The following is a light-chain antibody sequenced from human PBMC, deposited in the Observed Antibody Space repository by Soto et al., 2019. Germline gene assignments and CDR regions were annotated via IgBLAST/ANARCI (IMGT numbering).Light chain of an antibody. CDR2: DTN. Sequence: QSVLTQPPSVSAAPGQKVTISCSGSASNIGSNYVSWYRQIPGTAPKLLIYDTNERPSGTSDRFSGSKSGTSATLDITGLQTGDEADYYCGTWDTSLSAGVFGGGTKVTVL. CDR1: ASNIGSNY. V-gene: IGLV1-51*01. CDR3: GTWDTSLSAGV. J-gene: IGLJ3*02.